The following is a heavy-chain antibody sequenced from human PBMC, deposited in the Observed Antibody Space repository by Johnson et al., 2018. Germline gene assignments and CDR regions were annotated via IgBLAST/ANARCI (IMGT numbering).Heavy chain of an antibody. CDR1: GLTFNNAL. D-gene: IGHD1/OR15-1a*01. CDR3: ARSNNGAFDI. J-gene: IGHJ3*02. Sequence: QVRLQESGGGLVEPGGSLSVCCAASGLTFNNALMNWVRQAPGKGLEWVAVIWFDGSNKYYADFVKGRFTISRDKSKDTLYLQMNSLRADDTAVYFRARSNNGAFDIWGQGTMVTVSS. CDR2: IWFDGSNK. V-gene: IGHV3-33*08.